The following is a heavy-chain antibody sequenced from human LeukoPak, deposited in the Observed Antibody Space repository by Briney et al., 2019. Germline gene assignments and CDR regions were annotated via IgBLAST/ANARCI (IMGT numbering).Heavy chain of an antibody. D-gene: IGHD6-13*01. J-gene: IGHJ6*03. V-gene: IGHV1-8*02. CDR3: ARGPLSSRSWPRIYYYYYYYMDV. Sequence: GASVKVSCKASGYTFTSYGINWVRQATGQGLEWMGWMNPNSGNTGYAQKFQGRVTMTRNTSISTAYMELSSLRSEDTAVYYCARGPLSSRSWPRIYYYYYYYMDVWGKGTTVTISS. CDR2: MNPNSGNT. CDR1: GYTFTSYG.